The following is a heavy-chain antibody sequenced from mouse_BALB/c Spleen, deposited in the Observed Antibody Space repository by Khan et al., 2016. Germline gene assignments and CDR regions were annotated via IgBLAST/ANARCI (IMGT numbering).Heavy chain of an antibody. V-gene: IGHV4-1*02. CDR2: INPDSSTI. D-gene: IGHD1-1*01. CDR3: TRLYYYGTSDY. Sequence: LVESGGGLVQPGGSLKLSCAAPGFDFSRYWMSWVRQAPGKGLEWIGEINPDSSTINYTPSLKDKFIISRDNAKNTLYLQMSKVRSEDTALYYCTRLYYYGTSDYWGQGTTLTVSS. J-gene: IGHJ2*01. CDR1: GFDFSRYW.